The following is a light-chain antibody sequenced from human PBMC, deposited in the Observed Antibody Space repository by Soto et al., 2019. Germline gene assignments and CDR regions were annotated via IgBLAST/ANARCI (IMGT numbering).Light chain of an antibody. CDR1: KLGDKY. V-gene: IGLV3-1*01. J-gene: IGLJ2*01. Sequence: SYELTQPPSVSVSPGQTASITCSGDKLGDKYACWYQQKPGQSPVLVIYQDSKRPSGIPERFSGSNSGNTATLTISGTQAMDEADYYCQAWDSSTAVVVFGGGTKVTVL. CDR2: QDS. CDR3: QAWDSSTAVVV.